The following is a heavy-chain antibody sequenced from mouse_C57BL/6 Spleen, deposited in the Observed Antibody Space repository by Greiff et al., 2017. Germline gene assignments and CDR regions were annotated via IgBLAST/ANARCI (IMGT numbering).Heavy chain of an antibody. J-gene: IGHJ3*01. V-gene: IGHV1-39*01. CDR3: VNFDDGYFPFAY. Sequence: VQLKQSGPELVKPGASVKISCKASGYSFTDYNMNWVKQSNGKSLEWIGVINPNYGTTSYNQKFKGKATLTVDQSCSTAYMQLNSLTSEDSAVYDCVNFDDGYFPFAYWGQGTLVTVSA. D-gene: IGHD2-3*01. CDR1: GYSFTDYN. CDR2: INPNYGTT.